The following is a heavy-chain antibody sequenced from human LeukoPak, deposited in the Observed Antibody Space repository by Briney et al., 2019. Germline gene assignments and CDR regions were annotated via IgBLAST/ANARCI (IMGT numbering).Heavy chain of an antibody. CDR1: GFTFSSYA. Sequence: GGSLRLSCAVSGFTFSSYAMSWVRQAPGKGLEWVSAISGSGGSTYYADSVKGRFTISRDNSKNTLYLQMNSLRAEDTAVYYCAKVGGSYEHHDAFDIWGQGTMVTVSS. J-gene: IGHJ3*02. CDR3: AKVGGSYEHHDAFDI. V-gene: IGHV3-23*01. CDR2: ISGSGGST. D-gene: IGHD1-26*01.